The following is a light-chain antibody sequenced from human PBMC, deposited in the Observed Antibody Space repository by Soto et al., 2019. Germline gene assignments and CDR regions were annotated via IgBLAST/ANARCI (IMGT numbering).Light chain of an antibody. Sequence: EIVMTQSPATLSVSPGERATLSCRASQSVMNNVAWYQQIPGQAPRLLIFGASTRATGIPARFSGSGSGTEFTLNINSLQSEDFGVYYCQQYHNWLPITFGQGTRLEIK. V-gene: IGKV3-15*01. CDR2: GAS. J-gene: IGKJ5*01. CDR1: QSVMNN. CDR3: QQYHNWLPIT.